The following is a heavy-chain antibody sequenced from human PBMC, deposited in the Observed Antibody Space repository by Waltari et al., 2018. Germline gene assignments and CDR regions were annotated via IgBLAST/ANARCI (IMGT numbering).Heavy chain of an antibody. Sequence: QVQLQESGPGLVKPSETLSLTCTVSGGSISSYYWSWIRQPPGKGLEWIGYIYYSGSTNHHPALKSRVTISVDTSKNQFSLKLSSVTAADTAVYYCARLRQQHYYYYGMDVWGQGTTVTVSS. CDR3: ARLRQQHYYYYGMDV. CDR2: IYYSGST. D-gene: IGHD6-13*01. V-gene: IGHV4-59*08. J-gene: IGHJ6*02. CDR1: GGSISSYY.